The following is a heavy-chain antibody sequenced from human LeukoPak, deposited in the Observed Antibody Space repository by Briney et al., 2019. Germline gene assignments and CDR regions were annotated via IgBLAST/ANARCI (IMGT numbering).Heavy chain of an antibody. D-gene: IGHD2-2*01. CDR3: AREGAYCSSTSCIVQAGFDP. CDR2: IIPIFGTA. J-gene: IGHJ5*02. V-gene: IGHV1-69*13. CDR1: GGTFSSYA. Sequence: SVKVSFKASGGTFSSYAISWVRQAPGQGLEWMGGIIPIFGTANYAQKFQGRVTITADESTSTAYMELSSLRSEDTAVYYCAREGAYCSSTSCIVQAGFDPWGQGTLVTVSS.